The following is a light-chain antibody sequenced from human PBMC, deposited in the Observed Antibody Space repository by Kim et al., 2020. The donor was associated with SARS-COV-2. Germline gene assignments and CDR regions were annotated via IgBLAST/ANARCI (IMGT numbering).Light chain of an antibody. V-gene: IGLV3-19*01. CDR1: SLRNYY. CDR2: GKN. Sequence: AQGQTGRITCQGDSLRNYYASWYQQKPGQAPVLVIYGKNNRPSGIPDRFSGSSSGNTASLTITGAQAEDEADYYCNSRDSSGNHVVFGGGTQLTVL. CDR3: NSRDSSGNHVV. J-gene: IGLJ2*01.